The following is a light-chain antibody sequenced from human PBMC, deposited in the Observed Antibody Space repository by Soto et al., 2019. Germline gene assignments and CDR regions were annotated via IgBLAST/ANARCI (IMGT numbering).Light chain of an antibody. V-gene: IGLV2-14*01. CDR1: SSDIGGYYY. CDR2: QVT. J-gene: IGLJ1*01. Sequence: QSALTQPDSVSGSPGQSITISCTGTSSDIGGYYYVSWYQHHPGKAPKLLIYQVTNRPSRVSNRFSGSKSGNTASLTISGLQADDEADYYCTSYSSSDIFYVFGTGTKVTVL. CDR3: TSYSSSDIFYV.